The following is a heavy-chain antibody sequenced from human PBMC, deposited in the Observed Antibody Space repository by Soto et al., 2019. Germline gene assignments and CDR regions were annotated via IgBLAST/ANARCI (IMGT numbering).Heavy chain of an antibody. CDR2: IYYSGST. V-gene: IGHV4-30-4*01. D-gene: IGHD6-19*01. Sequence: SETLSLTCTVSGGSIGSGDYYWSWIRQPPGKGLEWIGYIYYSGSTYYNPSLKSRVTISVDTSKNQFSLKLSSVTAADTAVYYCARVEGIAVAGRNWFDPWGQGTLVTVSS. CDR3: ARVEGIAVAGRNWFDP. CDR1: GGSIGSGDYY. J-gene: IGHJ5*02.